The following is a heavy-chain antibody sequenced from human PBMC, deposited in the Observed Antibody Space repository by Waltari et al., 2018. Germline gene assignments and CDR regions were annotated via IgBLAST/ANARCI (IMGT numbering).Heavy chain of an antibody. CDR3: ARDTYYDSSGYKRIDF. D-gene: IGHD3-22*01. Sequence: EVQLVESGGGLVKPGGSLRLLCPHLGFHFSTQTINRVRQAPGKGLEWVSSISSSAGYIYYADSVKGRFTVSRDNANNSLYLQMNSLRAEDTAVYYCARDTYYDSSGYKRIDFWGQGTLVTVSS. CDR1: GFHFSTQT. J-gene: IGHJ4*02. CDR2: ISSSAGYI. V-gene: IGHV3-21*01.